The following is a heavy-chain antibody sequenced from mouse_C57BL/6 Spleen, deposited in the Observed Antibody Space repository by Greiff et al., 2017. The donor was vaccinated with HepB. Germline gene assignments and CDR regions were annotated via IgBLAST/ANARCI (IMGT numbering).Heavy chain of an antibody. CDR2: IYPGSGST. D-gene: IGHD2-4*01. V-gene: IGHV1-55*01. J-gene: IGHJ3*01. CDR1: GYTFTSYW. Sequence: QVQLKQPGAELVKPGASVKMSCKASGYTFTSYWITWVKQRPGQGLEWIGDIYPGSGSTNYNEKFKSKATLTVDTSSSTAYMQLSSLTSEDSAVYYCARRGGSGDYDGCAYWGQGTLVTVSA. CDR3: ARRGGSGDYDGCAY.